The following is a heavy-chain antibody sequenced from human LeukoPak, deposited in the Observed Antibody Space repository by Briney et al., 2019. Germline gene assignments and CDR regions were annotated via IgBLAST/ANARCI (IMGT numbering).Heavy chain of an antibody. CDR3: ATDLCSTTLDY. D-gene: IGHD3-9*01. J-gene: IGHJ4*02. CDR2: IWYDGSTQ. CDR1: GFTFSNHG. Sequence: GGSLRLSCAASGFTFSNHGMHWVRQAPGKGLEWVAIIWYDGSTQYYADSVKGRFTISRDSPKNTLYLQMNTLRAEDSAVYYCATDLCSTTLDYWGQGTLVTVSS. V-gene: IGHV3-33*01.